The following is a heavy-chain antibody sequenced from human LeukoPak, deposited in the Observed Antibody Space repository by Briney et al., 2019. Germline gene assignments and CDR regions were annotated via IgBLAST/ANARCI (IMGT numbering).Heavy chain of an antibody. CDR1: GGTFSSYA. CDR3: ASAYCSGGSCSRIIWDY. D-gene: IGHD2-15*01. J-gene: IGHJ4*02. Sequence: PVKVSCKASGGTFSSYAIRWVRQAPGQGLEWMGRIIPILGIANYAQKFQGRVTITADKSTSTAYMELSSLRSEDTAVYYCASAYCSGGSCSRIIWDYWGQGTLVTVSS. CDR2: IIPILGIA. V-gene: IGHV1-69*04.